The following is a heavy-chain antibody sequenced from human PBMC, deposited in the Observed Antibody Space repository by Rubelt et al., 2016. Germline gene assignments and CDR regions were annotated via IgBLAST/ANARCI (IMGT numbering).Heavy chain of an antibody. V-gene: IGHV1-46*01. Sequence: QVQLVQSGAEVKKPGASVKVSCKASGYTFTSYYMHWVRQAPGQGLEWMGIINPSGGSTSYAHKFQGRVTMTRDTSTSTVYMELSSLRSEDTAVYYCARSPRYDFEDNWFDPWGQGTLATVSS. CDR2: INPSGGST. CDR3: ARSPRYDFEDNWFDP. CDR1: GYTFTSYY. J-gene: IGHJ5*02. D-gene: IGHD3-3*01.